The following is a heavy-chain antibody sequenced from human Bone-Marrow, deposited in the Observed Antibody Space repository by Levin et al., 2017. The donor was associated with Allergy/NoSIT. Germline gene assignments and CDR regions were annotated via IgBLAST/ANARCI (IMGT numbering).Heavy chain of an antibody. Sequence: SQTLSLTCNVSGGPIRSYYWSWIRQPPGKGLEWIGYIFYTGSTNYNPSLKSRVTISVDTSKKQFSLKLISVTAADTAVYFCARQLDGNSFRYFDLWGRGTLVTVSS. D-gene: IGHD4-23*01. V-gene: IGHV4-59*08. J-gene: IGHJ2*01. CDR3: ARQLDGNSFRYFDL. CDR2: IFYTGST. CDR1: GGPIRSYY.